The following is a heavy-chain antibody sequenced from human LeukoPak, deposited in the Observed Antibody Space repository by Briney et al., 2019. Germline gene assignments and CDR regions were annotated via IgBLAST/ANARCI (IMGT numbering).Heavy chain of an antibody. CDR2: IYYSGTT. CDR1: GGSVSSGTYY. V-gene: IGHV4-61*01. Sequence: PSETLSLTCTVSGGSVSSGTYYWSWIRQPPGKGRVGIGYIYYSGTTTYTPTLKRRATISVDTSNNQFSLRLSSVTATDPAVYYCARDPRGYFNYWGQGTRATVSS. D-gene: IGHD3-22*01. CDR3: ARDPRGYFNY. J-gene: IGHJ4*02.